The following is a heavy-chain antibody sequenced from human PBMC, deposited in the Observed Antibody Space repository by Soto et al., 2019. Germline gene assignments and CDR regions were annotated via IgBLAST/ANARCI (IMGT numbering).Heavy chain of an antibody. CDR1: GFTFSTYS. Sequence: GGSLRLSCVASGFTFSTYSMSWVRQAPWKGLEWVSAISGSGGRTYYPDSVEGRFTISRDNSKNTVHLQMNSLRAEDTAVYYCAKEMRSVGFFDYWGQGALVTVSS. J-gene: IGHJ4*02. V-gene: IGHV3-23*01. D-gene: IGHD2-15*01. CDR3: AKEMRSVGFFDY. CDR2: ISGSGGRT.